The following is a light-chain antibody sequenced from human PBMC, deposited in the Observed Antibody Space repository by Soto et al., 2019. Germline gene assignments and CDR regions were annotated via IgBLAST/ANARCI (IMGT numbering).Light chain of an antibody. V-gene: IGLV2-14*03. Sequence: QSALTQPDSVSGSPGQPITISCTGTSSDDGAYNFVSWHQQHPGKAPKLMLYNVYNRPSGISYRFSGSKPGNTASLTISGLQSEDEADYYCSAYTVSRTYVFGSGTKATVL. J-gene: IGLJ1*01. CDR3: SAYTVSRTYV. CDR2: NVY. CDR1: SSDDGAYNF.